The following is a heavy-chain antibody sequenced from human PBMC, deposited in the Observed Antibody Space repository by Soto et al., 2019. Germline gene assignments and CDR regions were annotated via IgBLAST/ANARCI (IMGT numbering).Heavy chain of an antibody. Sequence: EVQLVESGGGLVQPGGSLRLSCAASGFTLSAHDMHWVRQGTGKGLEWVSAIGTGGDTYYAASVKGRFTVSRENAGKSFYLQMNSLRADDTAVYYCARGIQLWSLPGYWGQGTPVTVSS. CDR2: IGTGGDT. V-gene: IGHV3-13*01. J-gene: IGHJ4*02. CDR3: ARGIQLWSLPGY. D-gene: IGHD5-18*01. CDR1: GFTLSAHD.